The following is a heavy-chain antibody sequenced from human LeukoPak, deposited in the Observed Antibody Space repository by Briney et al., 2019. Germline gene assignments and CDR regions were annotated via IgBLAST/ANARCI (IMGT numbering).Heavy chain of an antibody. CDR3: AKDLLSGSYTYYFDY. D-gene: IGHD1-26*01. J-gene: IGHJ4*02. V-gene: IGHV3-23*01. Sequence: GGSLRLSCAASGFTFSTYAMSWVRQAPGKGLEWVSAISGSGGSTYYADSVKGRFTISRDNSKNTLYLQMNSLRAEDTAVYYCAKDLLSGSYTYYFDYWGQGTLVTVSS. CDR1: GFTFSTYA. CDR2: ISGSGGST.